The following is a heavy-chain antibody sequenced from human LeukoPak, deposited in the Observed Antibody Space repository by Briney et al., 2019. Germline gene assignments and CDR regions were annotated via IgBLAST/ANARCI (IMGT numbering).Heavy chain of an antibody. CDR2: IHTSGRS. J-gene: IGHJ4*02. CDR1: GGSISSHY. CDR3: AATGRSGY. V-gene: IGHV4-4*09. Sequence: PSETLSLTCTVSGGSISSHYWSWIRQPPGKGLEWIGYIHTSGRSNYNPSLKSRVAISVDTSKNQFSLKLSSVTAADTAVYYCAATGRSGYWGQGTLVTVSS.